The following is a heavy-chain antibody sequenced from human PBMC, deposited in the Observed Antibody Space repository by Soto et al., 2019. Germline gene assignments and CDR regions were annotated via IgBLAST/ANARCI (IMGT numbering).Heavy chain of an antibody. CDR3: AREGVRGRDV. Sequence: QVQLVQSGAEVKKPGASVKVSCKASGYTFTSYDINWVRQATGQGLEWMGWMNPNSANTGYAQKFPGRVNMTRNTSISTADMELSSRRSEDPAVYYCAREGVRGRDVWGQGTAVTVSS. CDR2: MNPNSANT. J-gene: IGHJ6*02. V-gene: IGHV1-8*01. CDR1: GYTFTSYD. D-gene: IGHD3-16*01.